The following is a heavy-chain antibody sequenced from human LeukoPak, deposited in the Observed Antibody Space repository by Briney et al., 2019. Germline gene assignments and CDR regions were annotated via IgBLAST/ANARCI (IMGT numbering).Heavy chain of an antibody. CDR3: ARLIEIADILTGTHWFDP. Sequence: PSETLSLTCTVSGVSIGSGGYYWRWLRQHPGKGLEWIGYIYYSGSTYYNPSLKSRVTISVDTSKNPFSLKLSSVTAADTAVYYCARLIEIADILTGTHWFDPWGQGTLSTVSS. V-gene: IGHV4-31*03. D-gene: IGHD3-9*01. J-gene: IGHJ5*02. CDR1: GVSIGSGGYY. CDR2: IYYSGST.